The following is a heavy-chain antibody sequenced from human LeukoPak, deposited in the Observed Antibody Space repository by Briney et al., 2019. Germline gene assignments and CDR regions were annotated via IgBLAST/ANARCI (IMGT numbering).Heavy chain of an antibody. J-gene: IGHJ4*01. V-gene: IGHV3-21*01. CDR3: ARGRDGYNDYFDY. CDR2: ISSSSSYI. Sequence: PGGSLRLSCAASGFTFSSYSMNWVRQAPGKGLEWVSSISSSSSYIYYADSVKGRFTISRDNAKNSLYLQMNSLRAEDTAVYYCARGRDGYNDYFDYWGQEPWSPSPQ. CDR1: GFTFSSYS. D-gene: IGHD5-24*01.